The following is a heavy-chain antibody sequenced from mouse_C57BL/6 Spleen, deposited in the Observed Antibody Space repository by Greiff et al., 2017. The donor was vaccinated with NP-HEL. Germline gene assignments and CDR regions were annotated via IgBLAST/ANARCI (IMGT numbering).Heavy chain of an antibody. J-gene: IGHJ2*01. Sequence: EVHLVESGEGLVKPGGSLKLSCAASGFTFSSYAMSWVRQTPEKRLEWVAYISSGGDYIYYADTVKGRFTISRDNARNTLYLQMSSLKSEDTAMYYCTREGTGTDYFDYWGQGTTLTVSS. CDR1: GFTFSSYA. D-gene: IGHD4-1*01. V-gene: IGHV5-9-1*02. CDR3: TREGTGTDYFDY. CDR2: ISSGGDYI.